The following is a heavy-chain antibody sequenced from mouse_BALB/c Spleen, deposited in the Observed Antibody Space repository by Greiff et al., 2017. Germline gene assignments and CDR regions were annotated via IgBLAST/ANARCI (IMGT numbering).Heavy chain of an antibody. Sequence: VQLQQSGAELVRPGASVTLSCKASGYTFTDYEMHWVKQTPVKGREWSGGSDPETGGTAYNQKFKGKATLTADKSSSTAYMELRSLTSEDSAVYYCYGNFYAMDYLGQGTSVTVAS. CDR3: YGNFYAMDY. D-gene: IGHD2-1*01. CDR1: GYTFTDYE. V-gene: IGHV1-15*01. CDR2: SDPETGGT. J-gene: IGHJ4*01.